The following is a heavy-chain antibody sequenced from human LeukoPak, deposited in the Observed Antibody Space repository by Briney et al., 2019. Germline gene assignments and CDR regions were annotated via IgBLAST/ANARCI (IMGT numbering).Heavy chain of an antibody. V-gene: IGHV1-69*05. CDR3: ARRSRQPRHAYFDY. J-gene: IGHJ4*02. Sequence: GASVKVSCKTPGDTFSNDAISWVRQAPGQRPEWMGDIIPKFGTTNYAQKFRGRVSITTDESTTTAYMELSRLESDDTAVYYCARRSRQPRHAYFDYWGLGTLVTVSS. CDR2: IIPKFGTT. CDR1: GDTFSNDA. D-gene: IGHD1-1*01.